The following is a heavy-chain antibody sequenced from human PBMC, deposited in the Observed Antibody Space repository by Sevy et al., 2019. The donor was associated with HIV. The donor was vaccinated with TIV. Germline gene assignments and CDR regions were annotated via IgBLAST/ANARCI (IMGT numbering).Heavy chain of an antibody. CDR2: IGTLADT. CDR3: TRTGILPYGSGKAFDI. V-gene: IGHV3-13*01. D-gene: IGHD3-10*01. CDR1: GFIFSNYD. Sequence: GGSLRLSCVGSGFIFSNYDMHWVRQRTGKGLEWVASIGTLADTFYPDSVKGRFTISRENAKNSLFLQMNDLRVGDTAVYFCTRTGILPYGSGKAFDIWGRGTTVTVSS. J-gene: IGHJ3*02.